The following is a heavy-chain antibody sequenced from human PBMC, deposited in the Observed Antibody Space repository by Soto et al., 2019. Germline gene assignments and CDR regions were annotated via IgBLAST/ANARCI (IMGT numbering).Heavy chain of an antibody. Sequence: VESLKIACSGSGYIFANYWICCGLQLPVKGLEWMGIIYPSDSDTRYSPSFQGQVTISADKSISTAYLQWNSLKASDTALYFCARGDSSDYSTAAPADYWGQGTLVTVSS. D-gene: IGHD3-22*01. CDR2: IYPSDSDT. J-gene: IGHJ4*02. CDR1: GYIFANYW. CDR3: ARGDSSDYSTAAPADY. V-gene: IGHV5-51*01.